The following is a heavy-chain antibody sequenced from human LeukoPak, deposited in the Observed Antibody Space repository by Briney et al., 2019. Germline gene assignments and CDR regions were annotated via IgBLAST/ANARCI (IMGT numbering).Heavy chain of an antibody. Sequence: GGSLRLSCAASGFTFSSYSMNWVRPAPGKGLAWVSYISSSSSTIYYADSVKGRFTISRDNAKNSLYLQMNSLRDEDTAVYYCAREGGGYYDSSGSIDYWGQGTLVTVSS. CDR3: AREGGGYYDSSGSIDY. CDR2: ISSSSSTI. V-gene: IGHV3-48*02. J-gene: IGHJ4*02. D-gene: IGHD3-22*01. CDR1: GFTFSSYS.